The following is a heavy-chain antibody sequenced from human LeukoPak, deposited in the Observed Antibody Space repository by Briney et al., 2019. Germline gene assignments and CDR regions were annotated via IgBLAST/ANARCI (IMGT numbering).Heavy chain of an antibody. D-gene: IGHD3-3*01. V-gene: IGHV1-69*05. CDR3: ATLTPWSGDDGGDLDY. J-gene: IGHJ4*02. CDR2: IIPIFGTA. Sequence: ASVKVSCKASGGTFSSYAISWVRQAPGQGLEWRGGIIPIFGTANYAQKFQGRVTITTDESTSTAYMELSSLRSEDTAVYYCATLTPWSGDDGGDLDYWGQGTLVTVSS. CDR1: GGTFSSYA.